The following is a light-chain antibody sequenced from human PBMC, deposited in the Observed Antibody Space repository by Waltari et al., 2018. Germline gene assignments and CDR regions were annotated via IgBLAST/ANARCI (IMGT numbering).Light chain of an antibody. V-gene: IGLV2-14*01. J-gene: IGLJ1*01. CDR2: EVS. Sequence: QSALTQPASVSGSPGQSVSISCTGTSNDVGRYGYFSWYQQFPGKAPKLMIYEVSYRPSGVSSRFSGSKSGNTASLTISGLQAEDEAVYYCSSHTSTVPHVFGTGTKVTVV. CDR3: SSHTSTVPHV. CDR1: SNDVGRYGY.